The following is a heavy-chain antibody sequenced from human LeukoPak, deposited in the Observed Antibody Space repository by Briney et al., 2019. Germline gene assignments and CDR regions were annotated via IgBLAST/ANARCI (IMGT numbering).Heavy chain of an antibody. V-gene: IGHV5-51*01. CDR3: ARVPGIAAADYYFDY. J-gene: IGHJ4*02. Sequence: GESLKISCKGAGYTFTSYWIGWVRQMPGKGLEWMGIIYPGDSDARYSPSFQGQVHMSADKSVNTAYLQWSSLKASDTAMYYCARVPGIAAADYYFDYWGQGTLVTVSS. CDR1: GYTFTSYW. D-gene: IGHD6-13*01. CDR2: IYPGDSDA.